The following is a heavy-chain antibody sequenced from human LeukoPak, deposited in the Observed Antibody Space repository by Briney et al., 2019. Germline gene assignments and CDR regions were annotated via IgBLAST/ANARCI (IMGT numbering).Heavy chain of an antibody. V-gene: IGHV4-39*01. Sequence: PSETLSLTCSVSGGSISSNNYYWGWIRQPPGKGLEWIGSVYYGGSTYYNPSLKSRVTISVDASKNQFALKLSSVTVADTAVYYCARHVRGSSGYLDSWGQGTLVTVSS. CDR2: VYYGGST. CDR1: GGSISSNNYY. CDR3: ARHVRGSSGYLDS. J-gene: IGHJ4*02. D-gene: IGHD3-22*01.